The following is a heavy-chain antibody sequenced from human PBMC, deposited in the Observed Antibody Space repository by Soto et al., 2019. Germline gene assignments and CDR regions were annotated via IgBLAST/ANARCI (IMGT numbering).Heavy chain of an antibody. CDR3: ARGAPSSGWAFDY. D-gene: IGHD6-19*01. Sequence: PSETLSLTCAVYGGSFSGYYWSWIRQPPGKGLEWIGEINHSGSTNYNPSLKSRVTISVDTSKNQFSLKLSSVTAAYTAVYYCARGAPSSGWAFDYWGQGTLVTVSS. CDR2: INHSGST. J-gene: IGHJ4*02. CDR1: GGSFSGYY. V-gene: IGHV4-34*01.